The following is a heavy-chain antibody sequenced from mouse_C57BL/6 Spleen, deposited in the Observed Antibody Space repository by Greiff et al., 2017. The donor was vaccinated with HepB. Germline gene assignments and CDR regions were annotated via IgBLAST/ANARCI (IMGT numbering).Heavy chain of an antibody. V-gene: IGHV1-64*01. Sequence: QVQLQQPGAELVKPGASVKLSCKASGYTFTSYWMHWVKQRPGQGLEWIGMIHPNSGSTNYNEKFKSKATLTVDKSSSTAYMQLSSLTSEDSAVYYCEGMVTTGGYFDYWGQGTTLTVSS. CDR2: IHPNSGST. CDR1: GYTFTSYW. J-gene: IGHJ2*01. D-gene: IGHD2-2*01. CDR3: EGMVTTGGYFDY.